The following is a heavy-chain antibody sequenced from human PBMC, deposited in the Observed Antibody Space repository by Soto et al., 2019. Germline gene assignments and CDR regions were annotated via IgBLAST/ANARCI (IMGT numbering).Heavy chain of an antibody. Sequence: PGGSLRLSCVASGFTFSSYWMHWVRQAPGKGLVWVSRISSDGTSTSYADSVKGRFTISRDNAKNALFLQMNSLRAEDTAVYYCARDTIAVPGDFDYWGQGTLVTVSS. D-gene: IGHD6-13*01. CDR3: ARDTIAVPGDFDY. CDR2: ISSDGTST. V-gene: IGHV3-74*01. CDR1: GFTFSSYW. J-gene: IGHJ4*02.